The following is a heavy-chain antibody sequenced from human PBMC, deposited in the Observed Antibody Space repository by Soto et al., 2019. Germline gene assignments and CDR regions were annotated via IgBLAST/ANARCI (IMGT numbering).Heavy chain of an antibody. CDR3: ASHHLAGYFFDF. V-gene: IGHV1-69*01. CDR2: IIPVFGIA. CDR1: GGTFSSYA. D-gene: IGHD3-3*02. Sequence: QVQLVQSGAEVKKPGSSVKVSCKASGGTFSSYAISWVRQAPGQGLEWMGGIIPVFGIANSAQKFQGRVTITADESTTTAYMELSSLRAEDKAVYYCASHHLAGYFFDFWGQGTLVTVSS. J-gene: IGHJ4*02.